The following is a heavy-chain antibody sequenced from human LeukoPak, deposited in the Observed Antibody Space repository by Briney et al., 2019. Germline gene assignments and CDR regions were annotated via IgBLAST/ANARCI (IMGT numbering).Heavy chain of an antibody. V-gene: IGHV4-59*01. Sequence: SETLSLTCTVSGGSISSYYWSWIRQPPGKGLEWIGYIYYSGSTNYNPSLKSRVTISVDTSKNQFSLKLSSVTAADTAVYYCARDNLMGYYDILTGYSTLGAFDIWGQGTMVTVSS. CDR3: ARDNLMGYYDILTGYSTLGAFDI. CDR2: IYYSGST. D-gene: IGHD3-9*01. CDR1: GGSISSYY. J-gene: IGHJ3*02.